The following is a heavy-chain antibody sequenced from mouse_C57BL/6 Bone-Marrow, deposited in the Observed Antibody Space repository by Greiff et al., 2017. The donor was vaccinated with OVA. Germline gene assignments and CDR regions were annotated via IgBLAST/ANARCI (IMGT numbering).Heavy chain of an antibody. CDR3: ARGDYATSRRFDY. V-gene: IGHV1-69*01. Sequence: QVQLQQPGAELVMPGASVKLSCKASGYTFTSYWMHWVKQRPGQGLEWIGEIDPSDSYTNYNQKFKGKSTLTVDKSSSTAYMQLSSLTSEDSAVYYCARGDYATSRRFDYWGQGTTLTVSS. CDR1: GYTFTSYW. CDR2: IDPSDSYT. D-gene: IGHD1-1*02. J-gene: IGHJ2*01.